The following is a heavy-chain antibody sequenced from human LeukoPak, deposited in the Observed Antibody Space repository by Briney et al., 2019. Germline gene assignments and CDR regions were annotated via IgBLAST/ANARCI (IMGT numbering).Heavy chain of an antibody. D-gene: IGHD6-6*01. Sequence: GWSLGLSCAASGFSFSSYAMSWVRQAPGKGLEWVSAISASGGNTYYADSVKGRFTISRDNSKNTLYLQMNSLRAEDTALYYCAKEWWSSSSPLHFDYWGQGSLVTVSS. J-gene: IGHJ4*02. V-gene: IGHV3-23*01. CDR3: AKEWWSSSSPLHFDY. CDR2: ISASGGNT. CDR1: GFSFSSYA.